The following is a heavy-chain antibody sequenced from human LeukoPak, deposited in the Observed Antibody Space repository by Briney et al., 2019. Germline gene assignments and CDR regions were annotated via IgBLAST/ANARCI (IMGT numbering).Heavy chain of an antibody. CDR1: GGTFSSYA. CDR3: ARADEAVAGTRYYFDY. CDR2: IIPILGIA. D-gene: IGHD6-19*01. Sequence: GASVKVSCKASGGTFSSYAISWVRQAPGQGLEWMGRIIPILGIANYAQKFQGRVTITADKSTSTAYMELSSLRSEDTAVYYCARADEAVAGTRYYFDYWGQGTLVTVSS. V-gene: IGHV1-69*04. J-gene: IGHJ4*02.